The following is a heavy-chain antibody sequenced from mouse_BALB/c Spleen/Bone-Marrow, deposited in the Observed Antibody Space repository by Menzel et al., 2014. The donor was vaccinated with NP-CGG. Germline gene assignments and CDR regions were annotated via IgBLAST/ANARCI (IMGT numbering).Heavy chain of an antibody. V-gene: IGHV1-69*02. D-gene: IGHD1-1*01. CDR1: GYTFTSYW. CDR3: ARDSITTVVATDY. J-gene: IGHJ2*01. CDR2: IDPSDSYT. Sequence: VKLMESGAELVKPGASVKLSCTASGYTFTSYWMHWVKQRPGQGLEWIGEIDPSDSYTNYNQKFKGKATLTVDKSSSTAYMQLSSLTTEDSAVYYSARDSITTVVATDYWGQGTTLTVAS.